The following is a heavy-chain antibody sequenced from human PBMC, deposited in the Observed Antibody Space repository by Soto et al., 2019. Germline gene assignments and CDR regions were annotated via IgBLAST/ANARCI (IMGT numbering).Heavy chain of an antibody. V-gene: IGHV5-10-1*01. CDR2: IDTSDSYT. Sequence: GESLKISCKGSGYSFTLYWISWVRQMPGKGLEWLGRIDTSDSYTNYSPSFEGHVTISVDKSTSTAFLQWSSLKASDTAMYYCARVDYYYYTMDVWGQGTTVTVS. CDR1: GYSFTLYW. CDR3: ARVDYYYYTMDV. J-gene: IGHJ6*02.